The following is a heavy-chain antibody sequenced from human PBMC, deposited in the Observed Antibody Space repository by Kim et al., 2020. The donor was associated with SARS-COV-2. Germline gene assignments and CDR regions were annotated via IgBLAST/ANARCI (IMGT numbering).Heavy chain of an antibody. CDR3: ARRYCSGGSCPLGMDV. D-gene: IGHD2-15*01. Sequence: GESLKISCKGSGYSFTSYWIGWVRQMPGKGLEWMGIIYPGDSDTRYSPSFQGQVTISADKSISTAYLQWSSLKASDTAMYYCARRYCSGGSCPLGMDVWGQGTTVTVSS. CDR1: GYSFTSYW. CDR2: IYPGDSDT. V-gene: IGHV5-51*01. J-gene: IGHJ6*02.